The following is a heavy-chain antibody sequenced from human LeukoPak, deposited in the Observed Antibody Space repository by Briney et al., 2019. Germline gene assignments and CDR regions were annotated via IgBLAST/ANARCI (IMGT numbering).Heavy chain of an antibody. V-gene: IGHV3-7*01. J-gene: IGHJ4*02. CDR3: AREDDWNYEDY. CDR2: IKQDGSEK. D-gene: IGHD1-7*01. Sequence: GGSLRLSCAASGFTFSNYWMSWVRQAPGRGLEWVANIKQDGSEKYYVNSVKGRFTISRDNAKNSLYLQMNSLRAEDTAIYYCAREDDWNYEDYWGQGTLVTVSS. CDR1: GFTFSNYW.